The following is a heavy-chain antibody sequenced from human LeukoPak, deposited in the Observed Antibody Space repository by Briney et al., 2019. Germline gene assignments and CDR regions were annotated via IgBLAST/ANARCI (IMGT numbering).Heavy chain of an antibody. CDR2: IWYDGSNK. CDR3: ARANGITMVRGVIKKGYYFDY. D-gene: IGHD3-10*01. CDR1: GFTFSSYG. V-gene: IGHV3-33*01. Sequence: GGSLRLSCAASGFTFSSYGMHWVRQAPGKGLEWVAVIWYDGSNKYYADSVKGRFTISRDNSKNTLYLQMNSLRAEDTAVYYCARANGITMVRGVIKKGYYFDYWGQGTLVTVSS. J-gene: IGHJ4*02.